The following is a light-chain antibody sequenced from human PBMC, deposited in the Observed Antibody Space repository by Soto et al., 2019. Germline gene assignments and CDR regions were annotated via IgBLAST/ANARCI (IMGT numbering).Light chain of an antibody. CDR1: QSVSYN. CDR3: HHYGSSPLT. V-gene: IGKV3D-15*01. J-gene: IGKJ5*01. CDR2: GAS. Sequence: EIVLTQSPATLSVSPGERAALSCRASQSVSYNLAWYQQKPGQPPRLLIFGASTRATGIPARFSGSGSEAEFALTISTLQSEDFAVYYCHHYGSSPLTFGQGTRLEIK.